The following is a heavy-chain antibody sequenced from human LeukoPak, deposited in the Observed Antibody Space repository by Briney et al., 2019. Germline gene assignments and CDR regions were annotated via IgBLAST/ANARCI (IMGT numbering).Heavy chain of an antibody. Sequence: GSLRLSCAASGFTFSSYWMSWVRQAPGKGLEWVANIKQDESEKYYVDSVKGRFTISRDNAKNSLYLQMNSLRAEDTAIYYCARDWITYSTRWYVSAFDYWGQGTLVTVSS. J-gene: IGHJ4*02. CDR2: IKQDESEK. V-gene: IGHV3-7*01. D-gene: IGHD6-13*01. CDR1: GFTFSSYW. CDR3: ARDWITYSTRWYVSAFDY.